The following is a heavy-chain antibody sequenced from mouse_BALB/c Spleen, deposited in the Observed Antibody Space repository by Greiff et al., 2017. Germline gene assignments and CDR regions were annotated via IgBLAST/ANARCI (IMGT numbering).Heavy chain of an antibody. D-gene: IGHD2-14*01. CDR1: GFTFTDYY. CDR3: ARRYDGTGHFDY. V-gene: IGHV7-3*02. Sequence: EVQRVESGGGLVQPGGSLRLSCATSGFTFTDYYMSWVRQPPGKALEWLGFIRNKANGYTTEYSASVKGRFTISRDNSQSILYLQMNTLRAEDSATYYCARRYDGTGHFDYWGQGTTLTVSS. J-gene: IGHJ2*01. CDR2: IRNKANGYTT.